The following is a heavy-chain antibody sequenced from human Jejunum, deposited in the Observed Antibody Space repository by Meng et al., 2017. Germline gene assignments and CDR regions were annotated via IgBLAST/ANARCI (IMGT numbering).Heavy chain of an antibody. D-gene: IGHD2-2*01. CDR1: GDSISSGGHY. V-gene: IGHV4-31*03. J-gene: IGHJ4*02. CDR2: IYYTGSA. CDR3: AREGQLMLGLVDY. Sequence: QVQLQESGPGLVTPSQTLSLTCTVSGDSISSGGHYWSWIRQHPGKGLEWIGYIYYTGSAYYNPSIESRVTLSVDTSNNQFSLRLNSVTAADTAVYYCAREGQLMLGLVDYWGQGTLVTVSS.